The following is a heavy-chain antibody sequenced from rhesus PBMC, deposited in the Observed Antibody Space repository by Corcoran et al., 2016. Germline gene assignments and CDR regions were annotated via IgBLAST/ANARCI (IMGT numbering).Heavy chain of an antibody. Sequence: QVKLQQWGEGLMKPSETLSLTCAVCGGSISGYYYWSWIRQAPGKGLEWIGNIDGKSASTNYTPYLKKRVPISKDPSKNQFSLKVSSVTAADTAVYYCARDGVLKTFDVWGPGVLVTVSS. CDR1: GGSISGYYY. CDR2: IDGKSAST. CDR3: ARDGVLKTFDV. V-gene: IGHV4-73*01. D-gene: IGHD3-22*01. J-gene: IGHJ5-1*01.